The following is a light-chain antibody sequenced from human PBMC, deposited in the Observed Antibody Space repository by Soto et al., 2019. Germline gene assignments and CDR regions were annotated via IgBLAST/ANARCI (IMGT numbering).Light chain of an antibody. CDR2: DVS. J-gene: IGKJ1*01. V-gene: IGKV1-5*01. CDR1: QSFSSW. CDR3: QQYHSYPWT. Sequence: DIQMTQSPSTLSASVGDRVTISCQASQSFSSWLAWYQQKPGMAPKLLIYDVSTLESGVPSRFSGSGSGTEFTLTISSLQPDDFAIYYCQQYHSYPWTFGQGTKVEIK.